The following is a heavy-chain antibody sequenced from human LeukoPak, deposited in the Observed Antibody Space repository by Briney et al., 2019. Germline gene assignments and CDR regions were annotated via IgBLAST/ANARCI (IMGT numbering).Heavy chain of an antibody. CDR3: ARLSYGSGSHYNFYFDF. D-gene: IGHD3-10*01. CDR2: IYYSGNS. CDR1: GGSISSGSHY. Sequence: SETLSLTCTVSGGSISSGSHYWGWIRQPPGKELEWIGNIYYSGNSYYNPSLKSRVTISVDASKNQFSLNLSSVAAADTAVYYCARLSYGSGSHYNFYFDFWGQGTLVTVSA. V-gene: IGHV4-39*01. J-gene: IGHJ4*02.